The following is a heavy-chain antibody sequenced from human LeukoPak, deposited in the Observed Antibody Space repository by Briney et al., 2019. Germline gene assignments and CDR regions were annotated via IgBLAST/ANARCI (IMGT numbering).Heavy chain of an antibody. J-gene: IGHJ3*02. CDR1: GFTFSSYG. CDR2: ISYDGSNK. V-gene: IGHV3-30*03. Sequence: GGSLRLSCAASGFTFSSYGMHWVRQAPGKGLEWVAVISYDGSNKYYADSVKGRFTISRDNSKNTLYLQMNSLRAEDTAVYYCAREYSGSYRNAFDIWGQGTMVTVSS. CDR3: AREYSGSYRNAFDI. D-gene: IGHD1-26*01.